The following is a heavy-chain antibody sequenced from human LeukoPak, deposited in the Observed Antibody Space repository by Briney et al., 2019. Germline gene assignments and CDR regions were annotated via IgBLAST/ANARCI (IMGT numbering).Heavy chain of an antibody. Sequence: GGSLRLSCAASGFTVSSNYMNWVRQAPGKGLEWVSVIYSGGTTYYADSVKGRFTISRDNSKNTLYLQMNSLRAEDTAVYYCARGGVRRHYYDYGMDVWGQGTTVTVSS. CDR2: IYSGGTT. V-gene: IGHV3-66*01. J-gene: IGHJ6*02. D-gene: IGHD3-10*01. CDR3: ARGGVRRHYYDYGMDV. CDR1: GFTVSSNY.